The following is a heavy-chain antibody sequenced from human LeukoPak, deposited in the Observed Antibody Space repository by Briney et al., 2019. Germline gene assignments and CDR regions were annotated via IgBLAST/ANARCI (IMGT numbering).Heavy chain of an antibody. CDR2: INPSGGST. J-gene: IGHJ4*02. V-gene: IGHV1-46*01. CDR3: AREEAGTESFDY. CDR1: GYTFTSYY. Sequence: ASVKVSCKASGYTFTSYYMHWVRQAPGQGLEWMGIINPSGGSTTYAQKFQGGVTMTRDTSTSTVYMELSSLRSEDTALYYCAREEAGTESFDYWGQGTLVTVSS. D-gene: IGHD6-13*01.